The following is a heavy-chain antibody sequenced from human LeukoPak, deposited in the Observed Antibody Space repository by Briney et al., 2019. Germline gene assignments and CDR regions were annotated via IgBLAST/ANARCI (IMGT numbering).Heavy chain of an antibody. CDR2: MSPNSGDT. V-gene: IGHV1-8*01. Sequence: GASAKVSCKASGYTFTSYDFNWVRQATGQRPEWMGWMSPNSGDTGYAQKFQDRVTMTRNTSISTAYMELSSLRSDDTAVYYCAINSGPFDYWGQGTLVTVSS. CDR1: GYTFTSYD. CDR3: AINSGPFDY. J-gene: IGHJ4*02. D-gene: IGHD5-24*01.